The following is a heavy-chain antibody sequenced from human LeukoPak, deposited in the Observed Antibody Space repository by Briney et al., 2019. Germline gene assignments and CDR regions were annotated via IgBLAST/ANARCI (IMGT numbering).Heavy chain of an antibody. D-gene: IGHD6-19*01. CDR1: GYTFTGYY. V-gene: IGHV1-2*06. CDR3: ARDLSHIAVAGTSAYGMDV. CDR2: INPNSGGT. Sequence: GASVKVSRKASGYTFTGYYMHWVRQAPGQGLEWMGRINPNSGGTNYAQKFQGRVTMTRDTSISTAYMELSRLRSDDTAVYYCARDLSHIAVAGTSAYGMDVWGQGTTVTVSS. J-gene: IGHJ6*02.